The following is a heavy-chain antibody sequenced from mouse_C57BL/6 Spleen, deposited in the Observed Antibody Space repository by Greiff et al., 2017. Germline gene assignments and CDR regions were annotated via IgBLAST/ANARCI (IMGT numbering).Heavy chain of an antibody. CDR2: ISSGGDYI. D-gene: IGHD2-3*01. CDR1: GFTFSSYA. Sequence: EVQRVESGEGLVKPGGSLKLSCAASGFTFSSYAMSWVRQTPEKRLEWVAYISSGGDYIYYADTVKGRFTISRDNARNTLYLQMSSLKSEDTAMYYCTRDGAGGAMDYWGQGTSVTVSS. CDR3: TRDGAGGAMDY. J-gene: IGHJ4*01. V-gene: IGHV5-9-1*02.